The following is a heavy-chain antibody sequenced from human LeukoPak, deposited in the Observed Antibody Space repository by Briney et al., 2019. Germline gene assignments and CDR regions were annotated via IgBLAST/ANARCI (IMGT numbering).Heavy chain of an antibody. D-gene: IGHD3-22*01. CDR1: GFSFSSYW. CDR2: ISNDESTI. Sequence: GGSLRLSCAASGFSFSSYWMHSVRQAPGKGPVWVSLISNDESTIIYADSVKGRFAISRDNAKNTLYLQMSSLRAEDTAVYYCARDRHKYNYDSGGYPPYWGQGTLVTVSS. J-gene: IGHJ4*02. V-gene: IGHV3-74*01. CDR3: ARDRHKYNYDSGGYPPY.